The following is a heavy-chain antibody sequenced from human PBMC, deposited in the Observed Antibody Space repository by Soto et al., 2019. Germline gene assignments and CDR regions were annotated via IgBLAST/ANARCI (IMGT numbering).Heavy chain of an antibody. CDR2: VSANGQGI. CDR3: AKDRHYPRDYFHY. V-gene: IGHV3-23*01. CDR1: GFTFSSSA. J-gene: IGHJ4*02. Sequence: ESLRLSCAASGFTFSSSAISWVRQAPGKGLEWVSAVSANGQGIYYADSVRGRFTISRDNSKNTVFLHMDSLSAEDTAVYYCAKDRHYPRDYFHYWGQGTLVTVSS. D-gene: IGHD3-10*01.